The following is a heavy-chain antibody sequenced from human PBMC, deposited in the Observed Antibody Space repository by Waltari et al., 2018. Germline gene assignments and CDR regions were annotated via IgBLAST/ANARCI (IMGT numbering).Heavy chain of an antibody. CDR3: RSNTAMVMWQIDY. V-gene: IGHV1-69*01. CDR2: VIPIFGTA. J-gene: IGHJ4*02. D-gene: IGHD5-18*01. CDR1: GGTFSSYA. Sequence: QVQLVQSGAEVKKPGSSVKVSCKASGGTFSSYAISWVRQAPGQGLEWMGWVIPIFGTANYAQKCQGRGTSTADESTSTAYMELSSLRSEDTAVYYCRSNTAMVMWQIDYWGQGTLVTVSS.